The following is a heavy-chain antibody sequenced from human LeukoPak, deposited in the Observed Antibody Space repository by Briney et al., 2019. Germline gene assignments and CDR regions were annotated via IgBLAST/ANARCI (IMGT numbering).Heavy chain of an antibody. V-gene: IGHV3-30*18. CDR3: AKDKEQQLVLHYYCYMDV. CDR1: GFTFSSYG. Sequence: GGSLRLACAASGFTFSSYGMHWVRQAPGKGLEWVAVISYDGSNKYYADSVKGRFTISRDNSKNTLYLQMNSLRAEDTAVYYCAKDKEQQLVLHYYCYMDVWGKGTTVTVSS. D-gene: IGHD6-13*01. CDR2: ISYDGSNK. J-gene: IGHJ6*03.